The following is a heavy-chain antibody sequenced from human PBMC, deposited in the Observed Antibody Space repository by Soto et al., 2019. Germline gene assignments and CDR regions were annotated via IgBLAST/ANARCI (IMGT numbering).Heavy chain of an antibody. D-gene: IGHD6-13*01. CDR3: ASDHRGYSSSYCMDF. Sequence: QGQLVQSGAEVKKPGASVKVSCKASGYTFTSYGISWVRQAPGKGLEWMGWISAYNGNTNYAQKLQGRGTMTTETSTSTAYMELRSLRSDDTAVYYCASDHRGYSSSYCMDFWGQGTTVTVSS. V-gene: IGHV1-18*01. J-gene: IGHJ6*02. CDR2: ISAYNGNT. CDR1: GYTFTSYG.